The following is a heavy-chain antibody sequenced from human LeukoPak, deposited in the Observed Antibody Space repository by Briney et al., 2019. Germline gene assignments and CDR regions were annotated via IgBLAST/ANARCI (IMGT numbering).Heavy chain of an antibody. CDR3: ARASLPPRFYFDY. Sequence: ASVKVSCKASGYTFTGYYMHWVRQAPGQGLERMGWINPNSGGTNYAQKFQGRVTMTRDTSISTAYMELSRLRSDDTAVYYCARASLPPRFYFDYWGQGTLVTVSS. J-gene: IGHJ4*02. V-gene: IGHV1-2*02. CDR1: GYTFTGYY. CDR2: INPNSGGT.